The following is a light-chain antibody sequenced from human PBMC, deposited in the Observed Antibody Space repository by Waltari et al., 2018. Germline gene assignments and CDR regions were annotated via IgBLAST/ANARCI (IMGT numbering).Light chain of an antibody. CDR3: QQHSNWPLT. J-gene: IGKJ4*01. CDR2: AAS. Sequence: EIVMTQSPATLSVSPGERATLSCRASRSVGLAFAWYQQKPGQAPRLLIYAASTRATGIPARFSGSGSGTEFALTISSLQSEDFAVYYCQQHSNWPLTFGGGTKVEIK. CDR1: RSVGLA. V-gene: IGKV3-15*01.